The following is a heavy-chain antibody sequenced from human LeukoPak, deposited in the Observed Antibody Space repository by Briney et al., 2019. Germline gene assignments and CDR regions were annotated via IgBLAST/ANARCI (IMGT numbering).Heavy chain of an antibody. J-gene: IGHJ6*02. CDR1: GGSISSYY. D-gene: IGHD5-18*01. CDR2: IYTSGST. V-gene: IGHV4-4*07. Sequence: KPSETLSLTCTVSGGSISSYYWSWIRQPAGKGLEWIGRIYTSGSTNYNPSLKSRVTMSVDTSKNQFSLKLSSVTAADTAVYYCARVDVAYSYGPKYYGMDVWGQGTTVTVSS. CDR3: ARVDVAYSYGPKYYGMDV.